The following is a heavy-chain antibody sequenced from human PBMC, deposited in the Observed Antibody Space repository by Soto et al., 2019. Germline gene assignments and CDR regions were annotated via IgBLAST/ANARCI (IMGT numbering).Heavy chain of an antibody. CDR1: GFTFSSYS. CDR3: ARVGVGDFWSGYSYYFDY. CDR2: ISSSSSTT. D-gene: IGHD3-3*01. V-gene: IGHV3-48*02. Sequence: EVQLVESGGGLVQPGGSLRLSCAASGFTFSSYSMNWVRQAPGKGLEWVSYISSSSSTTYYADSVKGRFTISRDNAKNSLYLQMNSLRDEDTAVYYCARVGVGDFWSGYSYYFDYWGQGTLVTVSS. J-gene: IGHJ4*02.